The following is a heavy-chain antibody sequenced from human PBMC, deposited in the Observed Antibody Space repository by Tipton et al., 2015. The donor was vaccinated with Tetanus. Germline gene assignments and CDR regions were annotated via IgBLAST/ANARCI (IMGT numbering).Heavy chain of an antibody. Sequence: TLSLTCTVSGGSISSTSYYWAWIRQPPGKGLEWIGTMYNSGATYYNPSLKGRVTISGDTSKNLFSLTSVTASDTAVYHCARPEASGRARGFDIWGQGTKVTVSP. J-gene: IGHJ3*02. D-gene: IGHD3-10*01. V-gene: IGHV4-39*02. CDR2: MYNSGAT. CDR3: ARPEASGRARGFDI. CDR1: GGSISSTSYY.